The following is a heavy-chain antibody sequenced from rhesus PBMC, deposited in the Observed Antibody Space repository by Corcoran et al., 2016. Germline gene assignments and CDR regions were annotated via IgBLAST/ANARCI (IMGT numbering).Heavy chain of an antibody. J-gene: IGHJ4*01. CDR2: IRRKGYGGTA. Sequence: EVQLVESGGGLVQPGGSLRLSCAASGFTFSDHYMYWVRQAPGRGLGGGGFIRRKGYGGTAEDAAAVKVRFTISRDDSKSIAYLQMNSRKTEDTAVYYCTRGRGAGVTAWFDYWGQGVLVTVSS. CDR1: GFTFSDHY. D-gene: IGHD3-34*01. V-gene: IGHV3-184*01. CDR3: TRGRGAGVTAWFDY.